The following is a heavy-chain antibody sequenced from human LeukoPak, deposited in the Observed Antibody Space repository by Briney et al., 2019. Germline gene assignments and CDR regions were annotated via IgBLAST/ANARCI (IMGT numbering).Heavy chain of an antibody. CDR1: GFTFSSYS. V-gene: IGHV3-21*01. Sequence: GGSLRLSCAASGFTFSSYSMNWVRQAPGKGLEWVSSISSSSSYIYYADSVKGRFTISRDNAKNSLYLQMTSLRAEDTAVYYCAVSRGSGWYVFDYWGQGTLVTVSS. J-gene: IGHJ4*02. CDR2: ISSSSSYI. CDR3: AVSRGSGWYVFDY. D-gene: IGHD6-19*01.